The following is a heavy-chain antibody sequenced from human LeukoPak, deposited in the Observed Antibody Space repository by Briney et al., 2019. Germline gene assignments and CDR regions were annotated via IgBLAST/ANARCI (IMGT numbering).Heavy chain of an antibody. Sequence: GGSLRLSCAASGSTFSDYYMSWIRQAPGKGLEWVSYISSSGSTIYYADSVKGRFTISRDNAKNSLYLQMNSLRAEDTAVYYCARDGLFWSGPDAFDIWGQGTMVTVSS. CDR1: GSTFSDYY. CDR3: ARDGLFWSGPDAFDI. J-gene: IGHJ3*02. D-gene: IGHD3-3*01. V-gene: IGHV3-11*01. CDR2: ISSSGSTI.